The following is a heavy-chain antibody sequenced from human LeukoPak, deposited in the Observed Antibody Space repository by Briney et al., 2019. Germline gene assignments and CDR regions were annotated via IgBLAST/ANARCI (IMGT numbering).Heavy chain of an antibody. CDR3: ASMPFLYGLRTYLDN. V-gene: IGHV4-34*01. CDR2: MKQSGTP. CDR1: GWSFSDFH. J-gene: IGHJ4*02. Sequence: PSETLSLTCAVSGWSFSDFHWNLIRQSPAKGLEWLGEMKQSGTPRYNPSLQSRVTISVDKSKNQFSLNVRSVTAADTAVYDCASMPFLYGLRTYLDNWAQGTLVTVSS. D-gene: IGHD3-10*01.